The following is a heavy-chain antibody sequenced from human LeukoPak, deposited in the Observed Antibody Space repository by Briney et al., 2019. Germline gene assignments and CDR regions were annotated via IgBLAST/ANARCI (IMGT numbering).Heavy chain of an antibody. CDR2: IYYSGST. CDR3: EGPLWNRFDY. Sequence: KPSETLSLTCTVSGGSISSDSYYWGWIRQPPGKGLEWIGTIYYSGSTYYNPSLESRVTISVDTSKNQFSLNLSSVTASDTAVYYCEGPLWNRFDYWGQGTLVTVSS. J-gene: IGHJ4*02. D-gene: IGHD1-1*01. V-gene: IGHV4-39*01. CDR1: GGSISSDSYY.